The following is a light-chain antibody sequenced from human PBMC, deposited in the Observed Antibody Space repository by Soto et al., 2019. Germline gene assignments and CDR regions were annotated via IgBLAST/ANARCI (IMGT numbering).Light chain of an antibody. CDR3: AAWDDSLNGVV. Sequence: QSVLTQPTSVSGTPGQRVTISCSGSTSNIGSNPANWYQQLPGTAPKLLISSDTQRPSGVPDRISGSKSGTSASLAISGLQSEDEADYYCAAWDDSLNGVVFGGGTKLTVL. J-gene: IGLJ2*01. CDR2: SDT. V-gene: IGLV1-44*01. CDR1: TSNIGSNP.